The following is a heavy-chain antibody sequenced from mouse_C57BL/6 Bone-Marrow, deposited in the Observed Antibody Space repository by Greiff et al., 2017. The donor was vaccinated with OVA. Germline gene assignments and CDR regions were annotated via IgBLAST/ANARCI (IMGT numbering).Heavy chain of an antibody. D-gene: IGHD2-10*01. CDR2: IYPRDGST. Sequence: QVQLKESGPELVKPGASVKLSCKASGYTFTSYDINWVKQRPGQGLEWIGWIYPRDGSTKYNEKFKGKATLTGDTSSSTAYMELHSLTSEDSAVYFCARSYWVYFDYWGQGTTLTVSS. CDR3: ARSYWVYFDY. V-gene: IGHV1-85*01. CDR1: GYTFTSYD. J-gene: IGHJ2*01.